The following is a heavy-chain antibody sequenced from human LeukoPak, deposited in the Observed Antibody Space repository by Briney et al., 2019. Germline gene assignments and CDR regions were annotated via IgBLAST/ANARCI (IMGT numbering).Heavy chain of an antibody. D-gene: IGHD5-12*01. CDR2: IYHSGST. V-gene: IGHV4-30-2*01. J-gene: IGHJ4*02. Sequence: PSETLSLTCAVSGGSISSGGYSWSWIRQPPGKGLEWIGYIYHSGSTYYNPSLKSRVTISVDRSKNQFSLKLSSVTAADTAVYYCARVTRGYSGYDYPHYFDYWGQGTLVTVSS. CDR1: GGSISSGGYS. CDR3: ARVTRGYSGYDYPHYFDY.